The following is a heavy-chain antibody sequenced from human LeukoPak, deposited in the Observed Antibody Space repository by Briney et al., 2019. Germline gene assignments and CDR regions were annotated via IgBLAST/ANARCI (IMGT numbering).Heavy chain of an antibody. CDR2: INPNSGGT. V-gene: IGHV1-2*02. J-gene: IGHJ4*02. Sequence: ASVKVSCKASGYTFTGYYMHWVRQAPGQGLELMGWINPNSGGTNYAQKFQGRVTMTRDTSISTAYMELSRLRSDDTAVYYCARVDYGDYVADYWGLGTLVTVSS. CDR1: GYTFTGYY. CDR3: ARVDYGDYVADY. D-gene: IGHD4-17*01.